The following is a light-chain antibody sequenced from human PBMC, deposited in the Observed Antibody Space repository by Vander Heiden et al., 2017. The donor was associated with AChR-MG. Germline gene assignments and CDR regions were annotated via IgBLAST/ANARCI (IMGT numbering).Light chain of an antibody. J-gene: IGKJ4*01. V-gene: IGKV1D-12*01. CDR2: AAS. CDR1: QGIGNY. Sequence: DIQMTQSPSSVSASVGDRVTITCRASQGIGNYLAWYQQTPGKAPKLPIYAASSFQSGVPSRFSGSGSGTAFSLTIDNLQPADFGTYYCQQAKSYRLTFGGGTRVEMK. CDR3: QQAKSYRLT.